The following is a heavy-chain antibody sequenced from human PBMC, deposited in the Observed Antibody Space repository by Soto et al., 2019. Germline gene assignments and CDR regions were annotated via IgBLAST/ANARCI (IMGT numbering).Heavy chain of an antibody. CDR2: INTNTGNP. V-gene: IGHV7-4-1*01. J-gene: IGHJ6*02. D-gene: IGHD2-8*01. Sequence: QVQLVQSGSELKKPGASVKVSCKASGYTFTSYAMNWVRQAPGQGLEWMGWINTNTGNPTYAQGFTGRFVFSLDTSVSTAYLQICSLKAEDTAVYYCARVFRRMVPGGDSYYYYGMDVWGQGTTVTVSS. CDR1: GYTFTSYA. CDR3: ARVFRRMVPGGDSYYYYGMDV.